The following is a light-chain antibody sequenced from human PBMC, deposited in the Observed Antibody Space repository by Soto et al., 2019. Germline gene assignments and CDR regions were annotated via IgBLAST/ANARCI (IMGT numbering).Light chain of an antibody. J-gene: IGKJ1*01. CDR1: QRGLYRSDNKNY. V-gene: IGKV4-1*01. Sequence: DIVMTQSPDSLAVSLGERATINCKSSQRGLYRSDNKNYLAWYQQKPGQPPKLLIYWASTRESGVPDRFSGSGSGTDFTLTISSLQAEDVAVYYCQQYYSTPWTFGQGTKVEIK. CDR2: WAS. CDR3: QQYYSTPWT.